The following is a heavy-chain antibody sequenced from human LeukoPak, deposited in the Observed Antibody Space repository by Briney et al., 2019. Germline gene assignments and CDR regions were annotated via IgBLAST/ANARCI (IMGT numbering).Heavy chain of an antibody. D-gene: IGHD3-16*02. J-gene: IGHJ4*02. Sequence: PSEALSLTCDVSGGSIDSTNWWNWVRQPPGKGLEWIGEIHHDGRINYNPSLKSRVTLSVDKSKNQFSLRLNSVTAADTAMYYCARSHDHLWGNYPDYWGQGTLVTVSS. CDR3: ARSHDHLWGNYPDY. CDR1: GGSIDSTNW. V-gene: IGHV4/OR15-8*01. CDR2: IHHDGRI.